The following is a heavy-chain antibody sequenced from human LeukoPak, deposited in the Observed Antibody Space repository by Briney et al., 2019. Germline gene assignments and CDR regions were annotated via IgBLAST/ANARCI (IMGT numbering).Heavy chain of an antibody. Sequence: SQTLSLTCAISGDSVSSNSAAWNWIRQSPSRGLEWLGRTYYRSKWYNDYAVSVKSRITINPDTSKNQFSLQLNSVTPEDTAVYYCGRDRWAYGSGSHFDYWSQGTLVTVSS. CDR2: TYYRSKWYN. CDR1: GDSVSSNSAA. D-gene: IGHD3-10*01. CDR3: GRDRWAYGSGSHFDY. V-gene: IGHV6-1*01. J-gene: IGHJ4*02.